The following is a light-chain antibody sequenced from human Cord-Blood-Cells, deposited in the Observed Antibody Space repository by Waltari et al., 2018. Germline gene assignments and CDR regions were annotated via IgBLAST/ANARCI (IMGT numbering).Light chain of an antibody. CDR3: QAWDSSTAV. CDR2: QDS. J-gene: IGLJ1*01. CDR1: KLGDKY. Sequence: SYELTQPPSVSVSPGQTASITCPGDKLGDKYACWYQQKPGQSPVLVIYQDSKRPSGITERFSGSNSGNTATLTISGTQAMDEADYYCQAWDSSTAVFGTGTKVTVL. V-gene: IGLV3-1*01.